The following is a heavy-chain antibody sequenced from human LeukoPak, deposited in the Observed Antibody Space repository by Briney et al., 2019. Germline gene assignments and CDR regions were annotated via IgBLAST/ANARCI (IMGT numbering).Heavy chain of an antibody. CDR3: ARDFGVIASTGGIDY. CDR1: GFTFNAYT. J-gene: IGHJ4*02. D-gene: IGHD2-8*01. V-gene: IGHV3-21*01. Sequence: GGSLRLSCAASGFTFNAYTMKWVRQAPGKGLEWVSSIGDSGSHIFYADSVKGRFTTSRDNAKNSLYLQMNSLRAEDTAVYYCARDFGVIASTGGIDYWGQGTLVTVPS. CDR2: IGDSGSHI.